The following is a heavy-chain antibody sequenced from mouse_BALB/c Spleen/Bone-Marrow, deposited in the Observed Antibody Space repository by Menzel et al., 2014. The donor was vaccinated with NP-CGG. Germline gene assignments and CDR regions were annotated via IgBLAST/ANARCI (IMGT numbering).Heavy chain of an antibody. J-gene: IGHJ3*01. Sequence: VQLQQSGAELVRPGASVKLSCRPSGYTFTGYWMNWVKQRPEQGLEWIGRIDPYDSETHYNQKFKVKVILTVDKSSSTAYMQLSSLTSEDSAVYYCAYGSSFGFAYWGQGTLVTVSA. CDR3: AYGSSFGFAY. V-gene: IGHV1-74*01. D-gene: IGHD1-1*01. CDR1: GYTFTGYW. CDR2: IDPYDSET.